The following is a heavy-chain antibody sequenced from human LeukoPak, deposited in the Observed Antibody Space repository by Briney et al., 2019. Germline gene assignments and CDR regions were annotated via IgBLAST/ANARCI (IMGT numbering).Heavy chain of an antibody. CDR2: ISGSGVST. Sequence: HSGRSLRLSCAASGFTFNKYAMNWVRQAPGKGLEWVSAISGSGVSTYQAGSVKGRFTISGDTSKNTLYLQMNSLRAEDTAIYYCTKAPGGYYGSGSYYGDYWGQGTLVTVSS. J-gene: IGHJ4*02. CDR1: GFTFNKYA. D-gene: IGHD3-10*01. V-gene: IGHV3-23*01. CDR3: TKAPGGYYGSGSYYGDY.